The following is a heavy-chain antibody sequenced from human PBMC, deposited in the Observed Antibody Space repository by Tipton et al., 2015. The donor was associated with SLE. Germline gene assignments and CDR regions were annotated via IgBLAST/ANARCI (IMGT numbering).Heavy chain of an antibody. D-gene: IGHD6-6*01. J-gene: IGHJ6*03. Sequence: TLSLTCAVYGGSFSGYYLSWIRQPPGKGLEWIGEINHSGSTNYNPSLKSRVTISVDTSKNQFSVQLSSVTAADTAVYYCARGVIAARQGYYYYYMDAWGKGTTVTVSS. CDR3: ARGVIAARQGYYYYYMDA. CDR1: GGSFSGYY. V-gene: IGHV4-34*01. CDR2: INHSGST.